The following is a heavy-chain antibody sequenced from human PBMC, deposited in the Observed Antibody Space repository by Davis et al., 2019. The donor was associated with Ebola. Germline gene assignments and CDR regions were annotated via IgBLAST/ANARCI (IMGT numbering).Heavy chain of an antibody. CDR3: ARDKSNYPYYYYGMDV. D-gene: IGHD4-11*01. CDR2: MNPNSGNT. J-gene: IGHJ6*02. V-gene: IGHV1-8*01. CDR1: GYTFTSYD. Sequence: ASVKVSCKASGYTFTSYDINWVRQATGQGLEWMGWMNPNSGNTGYAQKFQGRVTITADGSTSTAYMELSSLRSEDTAVYYCARDKSNYPYYYYGMDVWGQGTTVTVSS.